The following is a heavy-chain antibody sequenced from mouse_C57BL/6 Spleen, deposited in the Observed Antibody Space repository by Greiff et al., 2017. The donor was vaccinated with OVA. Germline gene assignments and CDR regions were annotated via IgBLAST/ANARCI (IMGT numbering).Heavy chain of an antibody. V-gene: IGHV5-12*01. J-gene: IGHJ1*03. D-gene: IGHD1-1*01. CDR3: ARQGTFITTVVATNFDV. CDR1: GFTFSDYY. CDR2: ISNGGGST. Sequence: VESGGGLVQPGGSLKLSCAASGFTFSDYYMYWVRQTPEKRLEWVAYISNGGGSTYYPDTVKGRFTISRDNAKNTLYLQMSRLKSEDTAMYYCARQGTFITTVVATNFDVWGTGTTVTVSS.